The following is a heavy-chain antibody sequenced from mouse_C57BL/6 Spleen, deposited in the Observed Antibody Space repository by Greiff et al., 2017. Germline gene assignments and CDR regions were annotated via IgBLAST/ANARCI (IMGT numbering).Heavy chain of an antibody. CDR1: GFTFSDAW. V-gene: IGHV6-6*01. CDR2: ISNKADNHEK. D-gene: IGHD2-5*01. Sequence: EVKLEESGGGLVQPGGSMKLSCAASGFTFSDAWMDWVRQSPEKGLEWVADISNKADNHEKYYAEYVKGRLTIARADSKSSVYLQMISLRAADAGFYYCTRRNYRNYSLAYWGQGTLVTVSA. CDR3: TRRNYRNYSLAY. J-gene: IGHJ3*01.